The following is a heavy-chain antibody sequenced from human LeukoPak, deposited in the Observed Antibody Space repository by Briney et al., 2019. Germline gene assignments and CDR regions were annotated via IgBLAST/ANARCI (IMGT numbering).Heavy chain of an antibody. V-gene: IGHV4-39*01. CDR3: ARHKEMATIGP. Sequence: PSETLSLTCTVSGRSISSSSYSWGWIRQPPGKGLEWIGRIYYSGTTYYNPSLKSRVTISVDTSKNQFSLKLSSVTAADTAVYYCARHKEMATIGPWGQGTLVTVSS. J-gene: IGHJ5*02. CDR1: GRSISSSSYS. CDR2: IYYSGTT. D-gene: IGHD5-12*01.